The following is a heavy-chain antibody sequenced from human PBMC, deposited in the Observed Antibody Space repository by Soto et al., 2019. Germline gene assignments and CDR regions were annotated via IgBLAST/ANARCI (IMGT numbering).Heavy chain of an antibody. CDR2: NNPNSGGT. Sequence: QVQLVQSGAEVKKPGASVKVSCKASGYTFTGYYMHWVRQAPGQGLEWMGWNNPNSGGTNYAQKFQGWVTMTRDTSISTAYMELSRLRSDDTAVYYCARHSSRGGWGWFDPWGQGTLVTVSS. CDR3: ARHSSRGGWGWFDP. V-gene: IGHV1-2*04. D-gene: IGHD6-13*01. J-gene: IGHJ5*02. CDR1: GYTFTGYY.